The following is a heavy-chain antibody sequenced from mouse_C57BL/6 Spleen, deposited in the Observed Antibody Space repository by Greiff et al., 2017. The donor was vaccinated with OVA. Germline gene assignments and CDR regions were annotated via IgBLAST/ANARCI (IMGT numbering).Heavy chain of an antibody. D-gene: IGHD2-4*01. J-gene: IGHJ3*01. CDR3: ARDDYDVDWFAY. V-gene: IGHV1-82*01. CDR2: IYPGDGDT. CDR1: GYAFSSSW. Sequence: QVQLQQSGPELVKPGASVKISCKASGYAFSSSWMNWVKQRPGKGLEWIGRIYPGDGDTNYNGKFKGKATLTADKSSSTAYMQLSSLTSEDSAVYFCARDDYDVDWFAYWGQGTLVTVSA.